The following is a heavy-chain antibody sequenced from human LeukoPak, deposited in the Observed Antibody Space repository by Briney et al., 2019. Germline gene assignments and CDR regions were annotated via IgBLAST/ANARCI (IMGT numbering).Heavy chain of an antibody. J-gene: IGHJ4*02. D-gene: IGHD2-21*02. Sequence: GGSLRLSCAASGFTFSSSAMTWVRQAPGKGLEWVSAISGSDGSTYYADSVKGRFTISRDNSKNTLYLQMNSLRADDTAVYYCAKSHHVTAIDYWGQGTLVTVSS. CDR1: GFTFSSSA. CDR2: ISGSDGST. CDR3: AKSHHVTAIDY. V-gene: IGHV3-23*01.